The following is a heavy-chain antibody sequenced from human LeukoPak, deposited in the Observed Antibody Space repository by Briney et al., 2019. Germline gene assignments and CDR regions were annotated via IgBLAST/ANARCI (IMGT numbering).Heavy chain of an antibody. V-gene: IGHV3-11*06. CDR1: GFTFSDYY. J-gene: IGHJ3*02. D-gene: IGHD3-10*02. CDR2: ISTSSSYT. CDR3: VRAQTMFWEFDGFDI. Sequence: PGGSLRLSCAASGFTFSDYYMSWIRQAPGKGLEWVSYISTSSSYTNYADSVKGRFTISRDNAKNSLYLQMNSLRAEDTAVYYCVRAQTMFWEFDGFDIWGRGTKVTVSS.